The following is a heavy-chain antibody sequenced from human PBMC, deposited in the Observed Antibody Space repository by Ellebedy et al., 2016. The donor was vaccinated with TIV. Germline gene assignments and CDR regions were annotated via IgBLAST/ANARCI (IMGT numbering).Heavy chain of an antibody. CDR2: IYYSGST. J-gene: IGHJ2*01. D-gene: IGHD3-3*01. V-gene: IGHV4-59*01. CDR3: ARDSITIFGVVRYFDL. Sequence: SETLSLTCTVSGGSISSYYWSWIRQPPGKGLEWIGYIYYSGSTNYNPSLKSRVTISVDTSKNQFSLKLSSVTAADTAVYYCARDSITIFGVVRYFDLWGRGTLVTVSS. CDR1: GGSISSYY.